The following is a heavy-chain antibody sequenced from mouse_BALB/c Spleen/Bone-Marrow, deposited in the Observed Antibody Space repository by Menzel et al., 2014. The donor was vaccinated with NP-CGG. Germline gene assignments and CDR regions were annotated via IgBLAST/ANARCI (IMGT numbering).Heavy chain of an antibody. CDR1: GFSLTSYG. Sequence: QVQLKESGPGLVAPSQSLSITCTVSGFSLTSYGVHWVRQPPGKGLEWLGVIWAGGSTNYNSALMSRLSISKDNSKSQVFLKMNSLQTDDTAMYYRARDNGYYVDYAMDYWGQGTSVTVSS. D-gene: IGHD2-3*01. V-gene: IGHV2-9*02. CDR2: IWAGGST. J-gene: IGHJ4*01. CDR3: ARDNGYYVDYAMDY.